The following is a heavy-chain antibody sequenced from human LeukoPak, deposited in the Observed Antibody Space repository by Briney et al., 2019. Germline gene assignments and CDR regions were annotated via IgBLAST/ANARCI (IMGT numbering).Heavy chain of an antibody. D-gene: IGHD6-6*01. J-gene: IGHJ4*02. CDR1: GYTFTVNY. CDR2: INPNSGGT. V-gene: IGHV1-2*02. Sequence: ASEKLSCKGSGYTFTVNYMHWIRHAPAQGLELMGWINPNSGGTNYAQKFHGRVTMTRDTSISTAYMELSRLRSDDAAVYYCARLKYSSSSRGYWGQGTLVTVSS. CDR3: ARLKYSSSSRGY.